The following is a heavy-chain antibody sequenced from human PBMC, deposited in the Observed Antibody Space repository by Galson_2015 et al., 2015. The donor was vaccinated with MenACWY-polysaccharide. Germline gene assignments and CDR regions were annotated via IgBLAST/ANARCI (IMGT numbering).Heavy chain of an antibody. CDR1: GYTFTSYY. V-gene: IGHV1-46*03. CDR3: ARASNWNKYAFDI. J-gene: IGHJ3*02. Sequence: SVKVSCKASGYTFTSYYMHWVRQAPGQGLEWMGIINPSGGSTSYAQKFQGRVTMTRDTSTSTVYMELSSLRSEDTAVYYCARASNWNKYAFDIWGQGTMVTVSS. D-gene: IGHD1/OR15-1a*01. CDR2: INPSGGST.